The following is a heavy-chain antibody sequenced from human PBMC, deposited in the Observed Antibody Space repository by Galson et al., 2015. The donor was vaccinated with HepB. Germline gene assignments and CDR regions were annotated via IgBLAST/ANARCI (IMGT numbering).Heavy chain of an antibody. CDR3: ARAHTAAALDY. CDR1: GFTFSSHS. J-gene: IGHJ4*02. CDR2: ISSSGNNI. Sequence: SLRLSCAASGFTFSSHSMNWVRQAPGKGLEWIAYISSSGNNIYYADSVKGRCTISRDNSRDTVFLQLTSLRVEDTAVYYCARAHTAAALDYWGRGTLATVSS. V-gene: IGHV3-48*01. D-gene: IGHD6-25*01.